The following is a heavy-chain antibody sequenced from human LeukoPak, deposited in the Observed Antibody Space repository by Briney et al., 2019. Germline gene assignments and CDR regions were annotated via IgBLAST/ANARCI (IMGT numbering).Heavy chain of an antibody. D-gene: IGHD3-22*01. CDR3: ARANYYDSSGYSRGAFDI. CDR1: GAYMNVFY. CDR2: ISTSGNT. J-gene: IGHJ3*02. V-gene: IGHV4-4*07. Sequence: SETLSLTCTVSGAYMNVFYWSWIRQPAGKGLQWIGRISTSGNTDYNPSLRSRVTMSVDTSSNQFSLKLASVTAADTAVYYCARANYYDSSGYSRGAFDIWGQGTMVTVSS.